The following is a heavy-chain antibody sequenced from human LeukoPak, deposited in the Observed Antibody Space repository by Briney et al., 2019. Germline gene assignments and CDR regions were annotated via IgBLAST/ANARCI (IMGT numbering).Heavy chain of an antibody. J-gene: IGHJ6*03. Sequence: GGSLRLSCAASGFTFSSYSMNWVRQAPGKGLEWVSSISSSSSYIYYADSVKGRFTISRDNAKNSLYLQMNSLRAEDTAVYYCARETVGGYDAGGYYYYYMDVWGKGTTVTVSS. D-gene: IGHD5-12*01. V-gene: IGHV3-21*01. CDR2: ISSSSSYI. CDR3: ARETVGGYDAGGYYYYYMDV. CDR1: GFTFSSYS.